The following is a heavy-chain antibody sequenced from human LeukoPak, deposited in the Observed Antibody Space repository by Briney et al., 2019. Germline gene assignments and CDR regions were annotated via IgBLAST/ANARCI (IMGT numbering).Heavy chain of an antibody. CDR2: IIPIFGTA. V-gene: IGHV1-69*05. Sequence: GASVKASCKASGGTFSSYAISWVRQAPGQGLEWMGGIIPIFGTANYAQKFQGRVTITTDESTSTAYMELSSLRSEDTAVYYCARVRGYYYDSSGYSYFDYWGQGTLVTVSS. J-gene: IGHJ4*02. D-gene: IGHD3-22*01. CDR1: GGTFSSYA. CDR3: ARVRGYYYDSSGYSYFDY.